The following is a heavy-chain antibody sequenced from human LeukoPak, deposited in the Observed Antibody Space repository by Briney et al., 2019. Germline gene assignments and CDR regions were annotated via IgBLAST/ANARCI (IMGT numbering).Heavy chain of an antibody. J-gene: IGHJ4*02. D-gene: IGHD4-17*01. Sequence: PGGSLRLSCAASGFTFSSYGMHWIRQAPGKGLEWVAVIWYDGSNKYYADSVKGRFTISRDNSKNTLYLQMNSLRAEDTAVYYCARDAATVTPALYYFDYWGQGTLVTVSS. V-gene: IGHV3-33*01. CDR3: ARDAATVTPALYYFDY. CDR1: GFTFSSYG. CDR2: IWYDGSNK.